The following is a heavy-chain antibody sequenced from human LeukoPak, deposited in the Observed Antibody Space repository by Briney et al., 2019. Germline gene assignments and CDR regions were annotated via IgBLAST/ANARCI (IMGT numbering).Heavy chain of an antibody. J-gene: IGHJ4*02. CDR1: GFTFTCCW. Sequence: SGGSLRLSCAASGFTFTCCWMSWVRQTPGKGLEWVASIKQDGREKFYADSVKGRFTISRDNAQNSLYLQVNSLRAEDTAVYYCSRVPGLTRYFDSWGQGILVTVSS. CDR2: IKQDGREK. CDR3: SRVPGLTRYFDS. D-gene: IGHD4/OR15-4a*01. V-gene: IGHV3-7*01.